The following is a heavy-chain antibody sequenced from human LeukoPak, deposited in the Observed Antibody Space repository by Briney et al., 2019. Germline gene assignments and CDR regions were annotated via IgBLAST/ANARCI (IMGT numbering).Heavy chain of an antibody. V-gene: IGHV4-4*02. Sequence: SETLSLTCDVSGGSISSSNWWNWVRQPPGKGLEWIGEIYHTGNTNYNPSLKSRVTISVDKSKNQFSLDLGSVTAADTAVYYCARVVRYSGRGHYFDYWGQGTLVTVSS. J-gene: IGHJ4*02. D-gene: IGHD1-26*01. CDR2: IYHTGNT. CDR3: ARVVRYSGRGHYFDY. CDR1: GGSISSSNW.